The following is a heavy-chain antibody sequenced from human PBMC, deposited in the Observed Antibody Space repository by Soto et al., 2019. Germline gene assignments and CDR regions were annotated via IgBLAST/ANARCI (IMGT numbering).Heavy chain of an antibody. D-gene: IGHD3-16*01. Sequence: QVLLQESGPGLVKASGTLSLTCALSGGSVSSKKWWTWVRQTPGKGLEWIGEIFHRGDTNYNAFLKSRVTISIDKSRNQVSLTPTSVTAADTAVYYCASYVGTGGYGAFDIWGQGTVVTVSS. V-gene: IGHV4-4*02. J-gene: IGHJ3*02. CDR1: GGSVSSKKW. CDR3: ASYVGTGGYGAFDI. CDR2: IFHRGDT.